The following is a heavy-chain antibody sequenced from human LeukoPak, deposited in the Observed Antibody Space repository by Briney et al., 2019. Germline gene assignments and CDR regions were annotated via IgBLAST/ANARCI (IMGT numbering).Heavy chain of an antibody. CDR1: GGSFSGYY. CDR3: ARPKGTRSSSWSYFDY. V-gene: IGHV4-34*01. CDR2: INHSGST. D-gene: IGHD6-13*01. J-gene: IGHJ4*02. Sequence: SETLSLTCAVYGGSFSGYYWSWIRQPPGKGLEWIGEINHSGSTNYNPSLKSRVTISVDTSKNQFSLKLSSVTAADTAVYYCARPKGTRSSSWSYFDYWGQGTLVTVSS.